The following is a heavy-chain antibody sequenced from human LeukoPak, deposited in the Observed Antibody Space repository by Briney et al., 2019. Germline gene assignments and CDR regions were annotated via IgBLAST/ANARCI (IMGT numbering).Heavy chain of an antibody. D-gene: IGHD2-2*01. Sequence: ASVKVSCKASGYTFTSYDINWVRQAPGQGLEWMGWINPNSGGTNYAQKFQGRVTMTRDTSISTAYMELSRLRSDDTAVYYCARASSPRVVVPAATDYWGQGTLVTVSS. CDR3: ARASSPRVVVPAATDY. CDR1: GYTFTSYD. V-gene: IGHV1-2*02. CDR2: INPNSGGT. J-gene: IGHJ4*02.